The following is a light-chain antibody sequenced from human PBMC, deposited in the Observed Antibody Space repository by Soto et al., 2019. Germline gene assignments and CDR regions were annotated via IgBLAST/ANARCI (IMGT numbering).Light chain of an antibody. Sequence: EIVLTQSPASLSVSPGERATLSCRASQSVRSKVAWYQQKPGQAPTLLIYHAAARATGVPTRFSGSGSGTDFTLTISSLEPEDFAVYYCKQRSNWPPTFGQGTKVDIK. CDR1: QSVRSK. V-gene: IGKV3-11*01. J-gene: IGKJ1*01. CDR2: HAA. CDR3: KQRSNWPPT.